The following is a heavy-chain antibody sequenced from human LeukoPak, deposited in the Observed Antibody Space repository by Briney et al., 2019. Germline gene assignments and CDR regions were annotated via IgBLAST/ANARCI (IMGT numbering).Heavy chain of an antibody. V-gene: IGHV4-39*01. CDR2: IYYSGST. J-gene: IGHJ5*02. CDR3: ARQGHDSSGYYYNNWFDP. CDR1: GGSISSSSYY. Sequence: SETLSLTCTVSGGSISSSSYYWGWIRQPPGKGLEWIGSIYYSGSTYYNPSLKSRVTISVDTSKNQFSLKLSSVTAADTAVYYCARQGHDSSGYYYNNWFDPWGQGTLVTVSS. D-gene: IGHD3-22*01.